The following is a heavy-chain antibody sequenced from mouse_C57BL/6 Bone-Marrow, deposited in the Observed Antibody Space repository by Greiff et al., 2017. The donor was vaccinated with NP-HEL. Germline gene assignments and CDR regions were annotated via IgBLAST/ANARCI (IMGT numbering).Heavy chain of an antibody. V-gene: IGHV1-52*01. CDR3: AREGDYGPYAMDY. Sequence: QVQLQQPGAELVRPGSSVKLSCKASGYTFTSYWMHWVKQRPIQGLEWIGNIDPSDSETHYNQKFKDKATLTVDKSSITAYMQLSSLTSEDSAVYYCAREGDYGPYAMDYWGQGTSVTVSS. D-gene: IGHD1-1*01. CDR1: GYTFTSYW. J-gene: IGHJ4*01. CDR2: IDPSDSET.